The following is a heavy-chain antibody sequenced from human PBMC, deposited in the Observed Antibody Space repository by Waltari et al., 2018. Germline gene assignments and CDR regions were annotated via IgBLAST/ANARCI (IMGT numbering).Heavy chain of an antibody. CDR1: GGSISSSSYY. V-gene: IGHV4-39*07. CDR2: IYYSGST. CDR3: ATDVHAYGSLRGDY. Sequence: QLQLQESGPGLVKPSETLSLTCTVSGGSISSSSYYWGWIRQPPGKGLEWIGSIYYSGSTYYNPSLKSRVTITADTSTDTAYMELSSLRSEDTAVYYCATDVHAYGSLRGDYWGQGTLVTVSS. J-gene: IGHJ4*02. D-gene: IGHD3-10*01.